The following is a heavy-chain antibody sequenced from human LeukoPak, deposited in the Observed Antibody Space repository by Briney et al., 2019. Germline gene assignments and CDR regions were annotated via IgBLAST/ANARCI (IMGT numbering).Heavy chain of an antibody. CDR3: ASTIFGVAAFDY. V-gene: IGHV1-8*03. CDR2: MNPNSGNT. Sequence: ASVKVSCKASGYTFTSYDINWVRQATGQGLEWMGWMNPNSGNTGYAQKFQGRVTITRNTSISTAYMELSSLRSEDTAVYYCASTIFGVAAFDYWGQGTLVTVSS. J-gene: IGHJ4*02. CDR1: GYTFTSYD. D-gene: IGHD3-3*01.